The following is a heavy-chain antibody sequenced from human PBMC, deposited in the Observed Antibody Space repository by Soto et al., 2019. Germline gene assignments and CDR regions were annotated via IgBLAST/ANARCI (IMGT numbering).Heavy chain of an antibody. J-gene: IGHJ4*02. CDR3: AREEQVGYFDY. D-gene: IGHD6-6*01. Sequence: SETLSLTCTVSGGPIIGFFWSWIRQPAGKGPEWIGRVYTSGNTNYNPSLKSRLTMSLDMSENLLPLNLRSVTAADTAVYFCAREEQVGYFDYWGQGALVTVSS. CDR1: GGPIIGFF. CDR2: VYTSGNT. V-gene: IGHV4-4*07.